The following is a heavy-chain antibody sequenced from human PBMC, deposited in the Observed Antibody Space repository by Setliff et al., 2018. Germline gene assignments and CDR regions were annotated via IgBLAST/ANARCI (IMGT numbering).Heavy chain of an antibody. D-gene: IGHD3-10*01. V-gene: IGHV4-39*01. CDR2: FFHTGNA. CDR1: GASLSSGSYY. CDR3: ARHLWGRYMAESSDYFDY. J-gene: IGHJ4*02. Sequence: ASETLSLTCTVSGASLSSGSYYWSWIRQPTGKGLEWLGSFFHTGNAYYNPSLEGRVTISVDTSNNQFSLKLSSVTAADTAVYYCARHLWGRYMAESSDYFDYWGQGSLVTVSS.